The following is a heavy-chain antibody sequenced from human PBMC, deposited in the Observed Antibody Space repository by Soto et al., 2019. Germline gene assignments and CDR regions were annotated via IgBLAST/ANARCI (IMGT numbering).Heavy chain of an antibody. CDR1: GFIFSDYW. CDR2: ISPEGSEK. J-gene: IGHJ4*02. CDR3: VSAGLDY. V-gene: IGHV3-7*03. Sequence: EVQLVESGGGLVQPGGSLRLSCAVSGFIFSDYWMTWVRQAPGKGLEWVATISPEGSEKYYVDSLKGRFTIPRDNAKNPLSLRMVGGRAEVAGLVYCVSAGLDYWGWGTRVTVSS.